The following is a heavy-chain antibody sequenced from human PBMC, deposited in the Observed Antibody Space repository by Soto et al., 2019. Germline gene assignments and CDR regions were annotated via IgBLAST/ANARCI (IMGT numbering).Heavy chain of an antibody. Sequence: GGALRLSCAASGFTFSSYAMSWVRQAPGKGLEWVSAISGSGGSTYYADSVKGRFTISRDNSKNTLYLQMNSLRAEDTAVYYCATGPYVYYFDYWGQGTLVTVSS. CDR1: GFTFSSYA. CDR2: ISGSGGST. D-gene: IGHD3-10*02. CDR3: ATGPYVYYFDY. J-gene: IGHJ4*02. V-gene: IGHV3-23*01.